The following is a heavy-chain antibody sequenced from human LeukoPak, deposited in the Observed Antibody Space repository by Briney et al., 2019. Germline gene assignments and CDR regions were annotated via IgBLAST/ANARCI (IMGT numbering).Heavy chain of an antibody. V-gene: IGHV1-18*01. CDR1: GYTFTSYG. CDR3: ARDLEDIAAAGTAGYYFDY. D-gene: IGHD6-13*01. J-gene: IGHJ4*02. Sequence: ASVKVSCKTSGYTFTSYGISWVRQAPGQGLEWMGWISAYNGNTNYAQKLQGRVTMTTDTSTSTAYMELRSLRFDDTAVYYCARDLEDIAAAGTAGYYFDYWGQGTLVTVSS. CDR2: ISAYNGNT.